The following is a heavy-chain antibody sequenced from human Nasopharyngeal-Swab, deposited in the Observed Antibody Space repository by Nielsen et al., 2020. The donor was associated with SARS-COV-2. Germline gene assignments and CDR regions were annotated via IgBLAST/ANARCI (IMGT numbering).Heavy chain of an antibody. CDR1: GFTFTDYV. Sequence: GESLKISCAASGFTFTDYVMNWARQAPGKGLEWVSSISTTSDYIYYADSVKGRFTISRDNARNSLHLQMHSLRAEDTAVYYCARGYDSSGYLRPIDAFDIWGQGTMVTVSS. D-gene: IGHD3-22*01. CDR3: ARGYDSSGYLRPIDAFDI. J-gene: IGHJ3*02. V-gene: IGHV3-21*01. CDR2: ISTTSDYI.